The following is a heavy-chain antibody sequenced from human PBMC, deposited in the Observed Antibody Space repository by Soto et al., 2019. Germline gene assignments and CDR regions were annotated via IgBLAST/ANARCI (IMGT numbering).Heavy chain of an antibody. CDR2: IYYSGST. CDR1: GGSISSYY. J-gene: IGHJ4*02. CDR3: ARALGQWLVYFDY. Sequence: PSETLSLTCTVSGGSISSYYWSWIRQPPGKGLEWIGYIYYSGSTNYNPSLKSRVTISVDTSKNQFSLKLSSVTAADTAVYYCARALGQWLVYFDYWGQGTLVTVSS. D-gene: IGHD6-19*01. V-gene: IGHV4-59*01.